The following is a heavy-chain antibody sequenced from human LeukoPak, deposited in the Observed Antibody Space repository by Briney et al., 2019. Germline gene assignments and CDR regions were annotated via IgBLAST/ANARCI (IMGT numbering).Heavy chain of an antibody. J-gene: IGHJ3*02. CDR2: IYTSGST. Sequence: SQTLSLTCTVSGGSISSASYYWSWIRQPAGKGLEWIGRIYTSGSTNYNPSLKSRITISVDMSKNQFSLKLSSVTAADMAVYYCAGITMVRGVPHDAFDIWGQGTMVTVSS. D-gene: IGHD3-10*01. CDR3: AGITMVRGVPHDAFDI. CDR1: GGSISSASYY. V-gene: IGHV4-61*02.